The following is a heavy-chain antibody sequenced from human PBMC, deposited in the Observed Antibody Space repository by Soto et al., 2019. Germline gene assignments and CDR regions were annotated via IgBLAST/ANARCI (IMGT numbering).Heavy chain of an antibody. CDR1: GFTFSSYS. CDR3: ATNRITIFGVDIDY. Sequence: GGSLRLSCAASGFTFSSYSMNWVRQAPGKGLGWVSYISSSSSTIYYADSVKGRFTISRDNAKNSLYLQMNSLRAEDTAVYYCATNRITIFGVDIDYWGQGTLVTVSS. V-gene: IGHV3-48*01. D-gene: IGHD3-3*01. CDR2: ISSSSSTI. J-gene: IGHJ4*02.